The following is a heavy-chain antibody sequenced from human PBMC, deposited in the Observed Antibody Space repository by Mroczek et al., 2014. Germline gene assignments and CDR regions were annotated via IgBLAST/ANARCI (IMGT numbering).Heavy chain of an antibody. V-gene: IGHV3-30*18. J-gene: IGHJ3*02. CDR3: AKILTKRYCSSTSCYVREFGAFDI. D-gene: IGHD2-2*01. Sequence: VQLVGVWGEGVVQPGRSLRLSCAASGFTFSSYGMHWVRQAPGKGLEWVAVISYDGSNKYYADSVKGRFTISRDNSKNTLYLQMNSLRAEDTAVYYCAKILTKRYCSSTSCYVREFGAFDIWGQGTMVTVSS. CDR1: GFTFSSYG. CDR2: ISYDGSNK.